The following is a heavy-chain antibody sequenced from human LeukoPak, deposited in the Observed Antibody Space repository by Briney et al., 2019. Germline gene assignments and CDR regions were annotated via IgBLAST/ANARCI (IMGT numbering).Heavy chain of an antibody. CDR1: GYTFTDYY. V-gene: IGHV1-2*02. Sequence: ASVKVSCKSSGYTFTDYYMHWVRQAPGQGLEWMGWINPNSGGTNYAQKFQGRVTVTRDTSINTAYMELRRLRSDDTAVYYCARKETGNYFDFWGQGTLVTVST. J-gene: IGHJ4*02. CDR3: ARKETGNYFDF. D-gene: IGHD3-10*01. CDR2: INPNSGGT.